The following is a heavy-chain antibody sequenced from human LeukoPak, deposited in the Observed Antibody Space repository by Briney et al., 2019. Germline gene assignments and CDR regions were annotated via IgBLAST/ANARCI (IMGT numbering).Heavy chain of an antibody. V-gene: IGHV3-21*01. Sequence: GGSLRLSCAASGFTFSSYSMNWVRQAPGKGLEWVSPISSSSSYIYYADSVKGRFTISRDNAKNSLYLQMNSLRAEDTAVYYCARDHAYYYDSSGYYRQKTQYYYYGMDVWGQGTTVTVSS. J-gene: IGHJ6*02. D-gene: IGHD3-22*01. CDR1: GFTFSSYS. CDR2: ISSSSSYI. CDR3: ARDHAYYYDSSGYYRQKTQYYYYGMDV.